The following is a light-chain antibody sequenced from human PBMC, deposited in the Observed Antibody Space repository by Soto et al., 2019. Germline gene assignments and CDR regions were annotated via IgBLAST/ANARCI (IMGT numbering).Light chain of an antibody. V-gene: IGLV4-69*01. J-gene: IGLJ2*01. Sequence: QPVLTQSPSASASLGASVKLTCTLSSGHSSYAIAWHQQQPEKGPRYLMKLNSDGSHSKGDWIPDRFSGSSSGAERYLTISSLQSEDEADYYCQTWGTGIQVFVGGTKVTVL. CDR2: LNSDGSH. CDR3: QTWGTGIQV. CDR1: SGHSSYA.